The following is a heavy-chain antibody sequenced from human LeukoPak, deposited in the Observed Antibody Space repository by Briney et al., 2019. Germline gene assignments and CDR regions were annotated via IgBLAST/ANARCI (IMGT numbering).Heavy chain of an antibody. D-gene: IGHD3-3*01. V-gene: IGHV4-34*01. CDR3: ARGGDFWSGYCSDY. CDR1: GGSFSAYY. J-gene: IGHJ4*02. Sequence: SETLSLTCAVYGGSFSAYYWTWIRQPPGKGLEWIGEINNSGNTNYSPSLKSRVTISLDTSKNQISLRLSSVTAADTAVYYCARGGDFWSGYCSDYWGQGTLVTISS. CDR2: INNSGNT.